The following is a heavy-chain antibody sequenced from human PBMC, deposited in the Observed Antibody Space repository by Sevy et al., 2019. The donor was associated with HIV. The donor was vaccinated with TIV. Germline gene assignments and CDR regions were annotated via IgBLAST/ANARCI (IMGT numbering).Heavy chain of an antibody. Sequence: GGSLRLSCAASGFTFSKYSMSWVRQPPGKGLEWVSTLSFGGGEINYADSVKGRFTISRENSKRYAYLQMNNLRPEDTAVYFCARAGCTKPHDYWGQGTLVTVSS. J-gene: IGHJ4*02. CDR1: GFTFSKYS. CDR3: ARAGCTKPHDY. V-gene: IGHV3-23*01. CDR2: LSFGGGEI. D-gene: IGHD2-8*01.